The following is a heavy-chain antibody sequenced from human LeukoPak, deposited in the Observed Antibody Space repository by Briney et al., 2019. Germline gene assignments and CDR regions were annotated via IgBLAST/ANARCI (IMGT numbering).Heavy chain of an antibody. CDR2: ISGSGYIT. CDR3: AMPDYGDSKDSDY. CDR1: RDTFSSYA. V-gene: IGHV3-23*01. D-gene: IGHD4-17*01. Sequence: PGRSLRLSCAAPRDTFSSYAMHWVRQAPGKGLEWVSSISGSGYITFYADSVRGRFTISRDNSKNTLYLQMNSLGAEDTAVYYCAMPDYGDSKDSDYWGQGTLVTVSS. J-gene: IGHJ4*02.